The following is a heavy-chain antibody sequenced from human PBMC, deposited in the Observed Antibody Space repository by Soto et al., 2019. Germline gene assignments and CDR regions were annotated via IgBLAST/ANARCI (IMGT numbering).Heavy chain of an antibody. D-gene: IGHD6-19*01. J-gene: IGHJ6*02. Sequence: GGSLRLSCAASGFTFSSYWMHWVRQAPGKGLVWVSHINSDGSTRYADSVKGRFTISRDNAKNTLYLQMNSLRGEDTAVYYCAREAAVAENYMDVWGQGTTVTVSS. CDR1: GFTFSSYW. CDR3: AREAAVAENYMDV. V-gene: IGHV3-74*01. CDR2: INSDGST.